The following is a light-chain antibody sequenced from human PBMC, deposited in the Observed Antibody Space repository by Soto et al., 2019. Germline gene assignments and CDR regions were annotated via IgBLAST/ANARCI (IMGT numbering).Light chain of an antibody. Sequence: DIQMTHSPSTLSASVGDRVTVTCRASQSISIWLAWYQQKPGKAPNLVIYDASRLESGVPSRFSGSGSGTEFSLTISSLQADDFATYYCQQYSNYFRTFGQGTKVDIK. V-gene: IGKV1-5*01. J-gene: IGKJ1*01. CDR1: QSISIW. CDR2: DAS. CDR3: QQYSNYFRT.